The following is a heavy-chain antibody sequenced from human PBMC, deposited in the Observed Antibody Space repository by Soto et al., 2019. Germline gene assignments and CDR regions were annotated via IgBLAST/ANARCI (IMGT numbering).Heavy chain of an antibody. J-gene: IGHJ3*02. CDR1: GYTYTRYY. Sequence: ASVKVSCKTSGYTYTRYYMHWVRQAPGQGLEWMGWINPNSGGTNYAQKFQGWVTMTRDTSISTAYMELSRLRSDDTAVYYCARDNAGAFDIWGQGTMVTVSS. V-gene: IGHV1-2*04. CDR3: ARDNAGAFDI. CDR2: INPNSGGT.